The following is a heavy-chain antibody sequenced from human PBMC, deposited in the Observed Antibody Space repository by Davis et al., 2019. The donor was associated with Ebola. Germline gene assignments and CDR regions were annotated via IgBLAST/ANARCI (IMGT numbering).Heavy chain of an antibody. J-gene: IGHJ3*02. CDR1: GFTFSSYG. D-gene: IGHD3-9*01. CDR3: ARDKALRYFDWLLSADAFDI. V-gene: IGHV3-33*01. CDR2: IWYDGSNK. Sequence: GESLKISCAASGFTFSSYGMHWVRQAPGKGLEWVAVIWYDGSNKYYADSVKGRFTISRDNSKNTLYLQMNSLRAEDTAVYYCARDKALRYFDWLLSADAFDIWGQGTMVTVSS.